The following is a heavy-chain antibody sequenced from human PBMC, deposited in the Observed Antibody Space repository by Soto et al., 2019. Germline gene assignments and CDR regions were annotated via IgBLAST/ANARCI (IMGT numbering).Heavy chain of an antibody. CDR1: GFPFSAEA. D-gene: IGHD6-13*01. Sequence: QVQLVESGGGVVQPGNSLRLSCAGSGFPFSAEAMHWVRQAPGKGLEWVAAISYDGNNKNHADSVKGRFTVSRDNSKNTLYLQIYSLRPEDTAVYYCARDYSSGWCLDYWGQGSLATVSS. CDR3: ARDYSSGWCLDY. CDR2: ISYDGNNK. J-gene: IGHJ4*02. V-gene: IGHV3-30-3*01.